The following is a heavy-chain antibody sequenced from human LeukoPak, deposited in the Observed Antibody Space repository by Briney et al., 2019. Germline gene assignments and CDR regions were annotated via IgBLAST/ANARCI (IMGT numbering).Heavy chain of an antibody. J-gene: IGHJ3*02. Sequence: GGSQRLSCVASGFTFSTYDMNWVRQAPGKGLEWVSYISASTTIIYYADSVKGRFTVSRDEAKNPMYLQMNSLRDEDTAVYYCARDAGSSWYWGALDIWGQGTVVTVSS. CDR1: GFTFSTYD. CDR2: ISASTTII. V-gene: IGHV3-48*02. D-gene: IGHD6-13*01. CDR3: ARDAGSSWYWGALDI.